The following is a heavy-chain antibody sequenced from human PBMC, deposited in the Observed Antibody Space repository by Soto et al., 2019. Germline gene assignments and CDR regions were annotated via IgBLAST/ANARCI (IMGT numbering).Heavy chain of an antibody. V-gene: IGHV3-33*01. J-gene: IGHJ4*02. CDR1: GFTFSSYG. D-gene: IGHD6-19*01. CDR3: AREGVEQWLVRRLDFFDY. Sequence: QVQLVESGGGVVQPGRSLRLSCAASGFTFSSYGMHWVRQAPGKGLEWVAVIWYDGSNKYYADSVKGRFTISRDNSKNTLYLQMNSLRAEDTAVYYCAREGVEQWLVRRLDFFDYWGQGTLVTVSS. CDR2: IWYDGSNK.